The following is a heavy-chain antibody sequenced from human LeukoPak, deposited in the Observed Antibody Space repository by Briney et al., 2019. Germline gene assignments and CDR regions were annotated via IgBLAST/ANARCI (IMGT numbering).Heavy chain of an antibody. Sequence: ASVKVSCKASGYTFTSYGISWVRQAPGQGLGWMGWISAYNGNTNYARKFQGRVTMTTDTSTSTAYMELRSLRSDDTAVYYCARDRGGYCSSTSCYVAGAIDYWGQGTLVTVSS. CDR2: ISAYNGNT. J-gene: IGHJ4*02. V-gene: IGHV1-18*01. D-gene: IGHD2-2*01. CDR1: GYTFTSYG. CDR3: ARDRGGYCSSTSCYVAGAIDY.